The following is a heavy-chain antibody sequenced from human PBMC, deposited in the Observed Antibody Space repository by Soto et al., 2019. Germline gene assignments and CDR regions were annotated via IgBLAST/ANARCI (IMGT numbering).Heavy chain of an antibody. D-gene: IGHD3-22*01. CDR3: AKSTLIVPFDS. J-gene: IGHJ4*02. CDR1: GVSLSSGGFY. V-gene: IGHV4-31*03. Sequence: QVQLQESGPGLVKPSQTLSLTCSVSGVSLSSGGFYWSWIRQYPGKGLEWIGYIFYTGSRHYNPSRKGRLSISMETSKNQISLILSSVTAADTAVYYCAKSTLIVPFDSWGQGTLVTVSS. CDR2: IFYTGSR.